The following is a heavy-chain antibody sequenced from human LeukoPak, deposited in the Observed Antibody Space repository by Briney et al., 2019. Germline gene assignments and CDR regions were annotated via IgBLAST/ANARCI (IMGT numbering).Heavy chain of an antibody. CDR3: ARVPPYCPTTSCYAPFDH. CDR2: IIPIFGVT. Sequence: SVKVSCKASGYTFTSYGISWVRQAPGQGLEWVGGIIPIFGVTTYAQAFQDRVTITADESTGTAYMELSSLTSDDTAVYYCARVPPYCPTTSCYAPFDHWGQGTLVTVSS. J-gene: IGHJ5*02. CDR1: GYTFTSYG. V-gene: IGHV1-69*13. D-gene: IGHD2-2*01.